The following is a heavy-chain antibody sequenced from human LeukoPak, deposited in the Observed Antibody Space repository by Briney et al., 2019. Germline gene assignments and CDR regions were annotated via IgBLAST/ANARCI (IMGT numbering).Heavy chain of an antibody. CDR2: LSWNGATV. D-gene: IGHD3-10*01. V-gene: IGHV3-9*01. CDR3: AKDIGIALRGATFEN. CDR1: GFTFDDYA. J-gene: IGHJ4*02. Sequence: GGSLRHSCAASGFTFDDYAMHWVRQAPGKGLEWVSGLSWNGATVGYADSVKGRFTISRDNTKNSLYLQMSSLKTEDTALYYCAKDIGIALRGATFENWGQGTLVTVSS.